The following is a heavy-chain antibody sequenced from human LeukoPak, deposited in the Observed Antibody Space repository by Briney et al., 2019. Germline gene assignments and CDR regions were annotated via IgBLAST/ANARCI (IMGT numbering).Heavy chain of an antibody. Sequence: PSETLSLTCAVYGGSITGYYWSWIRQTPGRGLEWVGEIHYTGATSYNPSLKSRATISTDTSKNQFSLRLSSVTAADTAVYYCARGNILTGYCFDFWGQGALVPVSS. CDR2: IHYTGAT. CDR1: GGSITGYY. D-gene: IGHD3-9*01. V-gene: IGHV4-34*01. CDR3: ARGNILTGYCFDF. J-gene: IGHJ4*02.